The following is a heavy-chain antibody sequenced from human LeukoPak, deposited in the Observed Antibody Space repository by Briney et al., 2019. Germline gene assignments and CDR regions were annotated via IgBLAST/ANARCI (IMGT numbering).Heavy chain of an antibody. CDR3: ARVASSGGADY. D-gene: IGHD3-16*01. J-gene: IGHJ4*02. Sequence: SETLSLTCTVSGGSINNYYWSWIRQPAGKGLELIGHIYSSGSTNYNPSLKSRVTMSVDTSKNQFSLKLNSVTAADTAVYYGARVASSGGADYWGQGTLVTVSS. CDR2: IYSSGST. V-gene: IGHV4-4*07. CDR1: GGSINNYY.